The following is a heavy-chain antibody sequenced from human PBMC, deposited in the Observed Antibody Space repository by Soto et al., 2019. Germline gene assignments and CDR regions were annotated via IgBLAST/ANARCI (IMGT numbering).Heavy chain of an antibody. CDR1: GGTFRNYA. CDR3: AIPLPKQQLVRGAFDH. Sequence: QVQLVQSGAEAKKPGSSVKLSCKTSGGTFRNYAINWVRQAPGQGLEWMGGSIPVFGTANYAQTFQGRFTITADESTSTAYMELSSLRSEDTAVSYCAIPLPKQQLVRGAFDHWGQGTLVTVAS. J-gene: IGHJ4*02. D-gene: IGHD6-13*01. CDR2: SIPVFGTA. V-gene: IGHV1-69*01.